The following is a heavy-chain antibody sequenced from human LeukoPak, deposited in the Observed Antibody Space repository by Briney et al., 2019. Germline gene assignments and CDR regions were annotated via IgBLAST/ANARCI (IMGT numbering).Heavy chain of an antibody. J-gene: IGHJ5*02. Sequence: SETLSLTCAVSGYSISSGYYWGWIRQPPGKGLEWIGSIYHSGSTYYNPSLKSRVTISVDTSENQFSLKLSSVTAADTAVYYCARDWYCSSTSCCRFFDPWGQGTLVTVSS. CDR3: ARDWYCSSTSCCRFFDP. D-gene: IGHD2-2*01. CDR1: GYSISSGYY. V-gene: IGHV4-38-2*02. CDR2: IYHSGST.